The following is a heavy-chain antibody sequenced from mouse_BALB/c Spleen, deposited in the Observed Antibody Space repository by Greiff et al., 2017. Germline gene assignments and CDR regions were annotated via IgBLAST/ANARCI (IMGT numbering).Heavy chain of an antibody. CDR2: ISSGGST. V-gene: IGHV5-6-5*01. CDR3: AREGDGYDPYAMDY. D-gene: IGHD2-2*01. CDR1: GFTFSSYA. Sequence: EVHLVESGGGLVKPGGSLKLSCAASGFTFSSYAMSWVRQTPEKRLEWVASISSGGSTYFPDSVKGRFTISRDNAKNTLYLQMSSLKSEDTAMYYCAREGDGYDPYAMDYWGQGTSVTVSS. J-gene: IGHJ4*01.